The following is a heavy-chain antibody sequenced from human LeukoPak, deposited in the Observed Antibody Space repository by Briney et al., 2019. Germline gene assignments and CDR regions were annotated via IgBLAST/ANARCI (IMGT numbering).Heavy chain of an antibody. CDR2: IYYSGST. V-gene: IGHV4-59*08. D-gene: IGHD3-22*01. CDR1: GGSISSYY. CDR3: ARNYYDSSGYYGAFDI. Sequence: SETLSLTCTVSGGSISSYYWSWIRQPPGKGLEWIGYIYYSGSTNYNPSLKSRVTISVDTSKYQFSLKLSSVTAADTAVYYCARNYYDSSGYYGAFDIWGQGTMVTVSS. J-gene: IGHJ3*02.